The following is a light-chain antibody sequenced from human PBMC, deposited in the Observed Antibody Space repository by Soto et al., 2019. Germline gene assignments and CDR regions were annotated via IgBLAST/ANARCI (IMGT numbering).Light chain of an antibody. CDR1: SGSIASNY. J-gene: IGLJ3*02. CDR2: EDN. V-gene: IGLV6-57*02. CDR3: QSYGDNNQV. Sequence: NFMLTQPHSVSESPGKTVTISCTGSSGSIASNYVQWFQQRPGSAPTTVIYEDNKRPSGVPDRFSGSIDSSSNSASLTISGLKTEDEADHYCQSYGDNNQVFGGGTQLTVL.